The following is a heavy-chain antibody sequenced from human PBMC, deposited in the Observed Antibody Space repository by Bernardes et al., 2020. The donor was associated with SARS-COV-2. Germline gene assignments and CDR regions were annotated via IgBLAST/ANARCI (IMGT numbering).Heavy chain of an antibody. CDR1: GFTFSRYA. D-gene: IGHD1-7*01. CDR2: ITASGGTT. V-gene: IGHV3-23*01. CDR3: AKGWLSGTTGLFYFGMDV. Sequence: GGSLRLSCAASGFTFSRYAMAWVRQSPGKGLEWVSGITASGGTTDYADAVKRRITISRDNSKNPVDLQIHSLRVDDTADYYCAKGWLSGTTGLFYFGMDVWGQGTTVTV. J-gene: IGHJ6*02.